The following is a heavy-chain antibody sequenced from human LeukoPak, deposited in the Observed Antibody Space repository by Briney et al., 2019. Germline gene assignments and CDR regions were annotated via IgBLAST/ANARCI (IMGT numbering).Heavy chain of an antibody. CDR2: ISGSGGST. V-gene: IGHV3-23*01. Sequence: GGSLRLSCAASGFTFGSYAMSWVRQAPGKGLEWVSDISGSGGSTYYADSVKGRFTISRDNSKNTLYLQMNSLRAEDTALYYCAKDCTCTNCYVDYWGQGTLVTVSS. CDR3: AKDCTCTNCYVDY. J-gene: IGHJ4*02. CDR1: GFTFGSYA. D-gene: IGHD2-2*01.